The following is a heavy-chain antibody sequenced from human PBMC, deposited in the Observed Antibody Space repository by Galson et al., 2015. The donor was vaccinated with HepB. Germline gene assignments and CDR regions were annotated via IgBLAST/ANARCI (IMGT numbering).Heavy chain of an antibody. CDR2: IWYDGSNK. V-gene: IGHV3-33*01. D-gene: IGHD1-26*01. Sequence: SLRLSCAASGFTFSSYGMHWVRQAPGKGLEWVAVIWYDGSNKYYADSVKGRFTISRDNSKNTLYLQMNSLRAEDTAVYYCARGVGATEYFQHWGQGTLVTVSS. CDR1: GFTFSSYG. J-gene: IGHJ1*01. CDR3: ARGVGATEYFQH.